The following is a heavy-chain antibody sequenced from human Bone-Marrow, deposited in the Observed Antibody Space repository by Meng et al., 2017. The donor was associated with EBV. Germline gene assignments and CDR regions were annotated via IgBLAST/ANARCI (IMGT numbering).Heavy chain of an antibody. D-gene: IGHD3-10*01. CDR1: GGTFSSDA. CDR3: ASESGRGYTPDY. V-gene: IGHV1-69*06. CDR2: RIPMLGAP. J-gene: IGHJ4*02. Sequence: VPLVQSGAEAKKPGSSVAVPCKTSGGTFSSDAISWVREARGQGLEWMGGRIPMLGAPNYAKKFQDRVTIIADKSTSIHYMELSSLRSDDTAVYYCASESGRGYTPDYWGRGTLVTVSS.